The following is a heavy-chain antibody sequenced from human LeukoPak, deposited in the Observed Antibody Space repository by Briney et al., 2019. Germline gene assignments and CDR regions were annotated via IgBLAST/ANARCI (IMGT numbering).Heavy chain of an antibody. CDR1: GFTFDDYA. CDR2: ISWNSGSI. J-gene: IGHJ6*03. Sequence: GGSLRLSCAASGFTFDDYAMHWVRQAPGKGLEWVSGISWNSGSIGYADSVKGRFTISRDNAKNSLYLQMNSLRAEDTALYYCAKDRSIGYCSGGSCYYYYYMDVWGKGTTVTISS. V-gene: IGHV3-9*01. D-gene: IGHD2-15*01. CDR3: AKDRSIGYCSGGSCYYYYYMDV.